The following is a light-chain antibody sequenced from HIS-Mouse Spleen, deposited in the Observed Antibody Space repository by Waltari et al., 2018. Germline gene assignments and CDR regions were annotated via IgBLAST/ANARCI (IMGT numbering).Light chain of an antibody. V-gene: IGKV3-20*01. CDR3: QQYGSSPYT. CDR1: QSVSSSY. Sequence: EIVLTQSPGTLSLSPVERATLSCRASQSVSSSYLAWYQQKPGQAPRLRIYGASRRATGIPDRFSGSGSGTDFTLTISRLEPEDFAVYYCQQYGSSPYTFGQGTKLEIK. CDR2: GAS. J-gene: IGKJ2*01.